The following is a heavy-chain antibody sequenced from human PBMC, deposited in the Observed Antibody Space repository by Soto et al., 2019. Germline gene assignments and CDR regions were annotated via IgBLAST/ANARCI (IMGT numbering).Heavy chain of an antibody. J-gene: IGHJ5*02. Sequence: QLQLQESGPGLVKPSETLSLTCTVSGGSISSSSYYWGWIRQPPGKGLEWIGSIYYSGSTYYNPSLKSRVTISVDTSKNQFSLKLSSVTAADTAVYYCARRSRGGWYWCWFDPWGQGTLVTVSS. V-gene: IGHV4-39*01. CDR3: ARRSRGGWYWCWFDP. CDR2: IYYSGST. CDR1: GGSISSSSYY. D-gene: IGHD6-19*01.